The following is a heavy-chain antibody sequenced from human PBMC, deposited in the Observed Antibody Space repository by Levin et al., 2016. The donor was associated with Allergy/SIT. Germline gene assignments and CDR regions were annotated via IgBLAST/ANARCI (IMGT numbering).Heavy chain of an antibody. J-gene: IGHJ4*02. CDR2: IYYSGST. Sequence: WIRQPPGKGLEWIGYIYYSGSTYYNPSLKSRVTISVDTSKNQFSLKLSSVTAADTAVYYCARDRSGGIYFDYWGQGTLVTVSS. V-gene: IGHV4-31*02. D-gene: IGHD2-15*01. CDR3: ARDRSGGIYFDY.